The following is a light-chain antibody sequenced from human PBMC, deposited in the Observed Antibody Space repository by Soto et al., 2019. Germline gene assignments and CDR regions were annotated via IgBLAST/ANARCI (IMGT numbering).Light chain of an antibody. Sequence: QSALTQPASVSGSPGQSITISCTGTSSDVGGYNYVSWYQQHPGKAPKLMIYDVSERPSGVPDRFSGSKSGNTASLTISGLQAEDEADYYCSSYAGSYTYVFGSGTKLTVL. CDR2: DVS. CDR1: SSDVGGYNY. V-gene: IGLV2-11*01. CDR3: SSYAGSYTYV. J-gene: IGLJ1*01.